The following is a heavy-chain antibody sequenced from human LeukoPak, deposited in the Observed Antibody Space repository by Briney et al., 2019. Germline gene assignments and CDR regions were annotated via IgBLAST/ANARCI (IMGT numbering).Heavy chain of an antibody. CDR3: ARGSYIAARPGGYYFDY. J-gene: IGHJ4*02. CDR2: LYYSGST. D-gene: IGHD6-6*01. V-gene: IGHV4-39*07. Sequence: PSETLSLTCTVSGGSISSSSYYWGWIRQPPGKGLEWIGSLYYSGSTYYNPSLKSRVTISVDTSKNQFSLKLSSVTAADTAVYYCARGSYIAARPGGYYFDYWGQGTLVTVSS. CDR1: GGSISSSSYY.